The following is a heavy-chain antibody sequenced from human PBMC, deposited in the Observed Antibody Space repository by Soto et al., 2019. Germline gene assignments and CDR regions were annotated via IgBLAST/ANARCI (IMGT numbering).Heavy chain of an antibody. CDR3: ARTSAAGKYYYGMDV. J-gene: IGHJ6*02. CDR2: IYPGDSDT. V-gene: IGHV5-51*01. CDR1: GFNFPTFW. D-gene: IGHD6-13*01. Sequence: GESLKISCKHSGFNFPTFWIAWVRQMPGKGLEWMGIIYPGDSDTRYSPSFQGQVTISADKSISTAYLQWSSLKASDTAMYYCARTSAAGKYYYGMDVWGQGTTVTVS.